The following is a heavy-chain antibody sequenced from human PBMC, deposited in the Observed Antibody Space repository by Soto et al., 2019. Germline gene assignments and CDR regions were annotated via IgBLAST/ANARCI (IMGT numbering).Heavy chain of an antibody. J-gene: IGHJ3*02. CDR2: INHSGCT. V-gene: IGHV4-34*01. CDR3: ARIRLWFGITDAFDI. Sequence: QVQLQQWGAGLLKPSETLSLTCAVYGGSFSGYYWSWIRQPPGKGLEWIGEINHSGCTNYNPYLNSRITISVDASKNQFSQKLRSVTAADAAVYYGARIRLWFGITDAFDIWGQGTMVTVSS. CDR1: GGSFSGYY. D-gene: IGHD3-10*01.